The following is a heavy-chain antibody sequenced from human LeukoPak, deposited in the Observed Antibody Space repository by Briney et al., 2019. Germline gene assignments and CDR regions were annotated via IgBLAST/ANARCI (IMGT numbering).Heavy chain of an antibody. CDR1: GFTFSAYG. Sequence: PGRSLRLSCAASGFTFSAYGIHWVRQAPGKGLEWVAVISHDGNNEYYADSVKGRFTIFRDNAKNMLYLQMNSLRAEDTAVYYCARDYYDSNGYYANYNWGQGTLVTVS. CDR2: ISHDGNNE. J-gene: IGHJ4*02. D-gene: IGHD3-22*01. V-gene: IGHV3-30*03. CDR3: ARDYYDSNGYYANYN.